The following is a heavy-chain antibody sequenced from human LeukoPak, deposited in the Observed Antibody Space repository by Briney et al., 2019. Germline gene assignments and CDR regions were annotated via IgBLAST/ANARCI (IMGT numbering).Heavy chain of an antibody. CDR1: GYTFTSYG. D-gene: IGHD2-2*01. CDR2: ISAYNGNT. J-gene: IGHJ6*03. Sequence: ASVKVSCKASGYTFTSYGISWVRQAPGQGLEWMGWISAYNGNTNYAQKLQGRVTMTTDTSTSTAYMELRSLRSDDTAMYYCARDVVVVPAATTTWYYYMDVWGKGTTVTVSS. V-gene: IGHV1-18*01. CDR3: ARDVVVVPAATTTWYYYMDV.